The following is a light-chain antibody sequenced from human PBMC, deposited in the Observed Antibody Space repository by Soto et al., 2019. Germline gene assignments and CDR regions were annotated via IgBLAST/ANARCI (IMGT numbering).Light chain of an antibody. J-gene: IGKJ2*01. CDR1: QSISSW. CDR3: QQYNSYPVA. Sequence: DIQMTQSPSTLSASVGDRVTITCRASQSISSWLAWYQQKPGKAPKLLIYDASSLGSGVPSRFSGSGSGTEFTLTISSLQPDDFATYYCQQYNSYPVAFGQVTKLEIK. V-gene: IGKV1-5*01. CDR2: DAS.